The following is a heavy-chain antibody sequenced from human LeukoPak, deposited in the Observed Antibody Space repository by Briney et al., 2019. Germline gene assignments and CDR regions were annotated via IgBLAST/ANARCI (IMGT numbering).Heavy chain of an antibody. D-gene: IGHD4-17*01. CDR1: GFTFSYYG. V-gene: IGHV3-30*18. CDR3: AKDLNYYGDFLDY. J-gene: IGHJ4*02. Sequence: PGRSLRLSCAASGFTFSYYGMHWVRQAPGKGLEWVAVISYDGTNKYYADSVKGRFTISRDNSKNTLYLQMNSLRAEDTAVYYCAKDLNYYGDFLDYWGQGTLVTVSS. CDR2: ISYDGTNK.